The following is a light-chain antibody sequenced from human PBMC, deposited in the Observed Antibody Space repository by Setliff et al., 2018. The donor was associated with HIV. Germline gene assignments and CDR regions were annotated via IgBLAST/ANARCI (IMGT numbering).Light chain of an antibody. Sequence: QSVLTQPRSVSGSPGQSVTFSCTGSSSDVGGYNYVSWYQQHPGTAPKLIIYDVNKRPSGVPDRFSGSKSGDTASLTISGLRSEDEADYYCCSYAGSSTYIFGTGTKGTVL. CDR2: DVN. J-gene: IGLJ1*01. V-gene: IGLV2-11*01. CDR3: CSYAGSSTYI. CDR1: SSDVGGYNY.